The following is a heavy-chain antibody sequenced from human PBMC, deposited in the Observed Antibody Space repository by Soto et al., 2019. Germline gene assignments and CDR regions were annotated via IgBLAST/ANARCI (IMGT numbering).Heavy chain of an antibody. J-gene: IGHJ4*02. CDR3: ATPGDAKLKVFDX. CDR2: FDPEDGET. V-gene: IGHV1-24*01. CDR1: GYTLTELS. Sequence: ASVKVSCKVSGYTLTELSMHWVRQAPGKGLEWMGGFDPEDGETIYAQKSQGRVSMTEDTSTDTAYMELSSLRSEDTAVYYCATPGDAKLKVFDXWGQGTLVTVSS. D-gene: IGHD2-21*02.